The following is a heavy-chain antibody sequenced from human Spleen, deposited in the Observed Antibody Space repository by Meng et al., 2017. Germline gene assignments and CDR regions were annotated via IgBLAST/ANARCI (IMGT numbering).Heavy chain of an antibody. CDR3: ARGPTTMAHDFDY. V-gene: IGHV4-34*02. CDR2: INHSGST. CDR1: GRYFSRYY. J-gene: IGHJ4*02. D-gene: IGHD4-23*01. Sequence: VMLLLFVAGRFIPSETLSLTCAVYGRYFSRYYCIWLLRPPSKELEWIGEINHSGSTNYTPSLKSRVTISVDTSKNQFSLKLSSVSAADTSVYYCARGPTTMAHDFDYWGQGTLVTVSS.